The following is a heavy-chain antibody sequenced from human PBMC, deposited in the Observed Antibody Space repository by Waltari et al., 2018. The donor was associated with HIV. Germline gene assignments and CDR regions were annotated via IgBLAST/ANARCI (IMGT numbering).Heavy chain of an antibody. D-gene: IGHD3-3*01. CDR1: GLNFNDAW. Sequence: EVQLVESGGTLVRTGGSLRVSCAASGLNFNDAWLSWVRQAPGKGLEWIGRIKSKTDGEATDYLPPVKDRFIISRNDSEAMVYLQMTGLKADDTGVYYCAEYKSGRRVFDSWGQGTQVSVSS. V-gene: IGHV3-15*02. CDR2: IKSKTDGEAT. CDR3: AEYKSGRRVFDS. J-gene: IGHJ4*02.